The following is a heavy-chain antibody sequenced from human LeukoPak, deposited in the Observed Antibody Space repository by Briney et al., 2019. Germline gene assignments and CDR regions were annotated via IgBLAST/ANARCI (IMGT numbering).Heavy chain of an antibody. V-gene: IGHV4-4*02. CDR3: ARRKKRLWFGERGFDY. CDR2: IYHSGST. D-gene: IGHD3-10*01. CDR1: GGSISSSNW. J-gene: IGHJ4*02. Sequence: SGTLSLTCAVSGGSISSSNWWSWVRQPPGKGLEWIGEIYHSGSTNYNPSLKSRVTISVDKSKNQFSLKLSSVTAADTAVYYCARRKKRLWFGERGFDYWGQGTLVTVSS.